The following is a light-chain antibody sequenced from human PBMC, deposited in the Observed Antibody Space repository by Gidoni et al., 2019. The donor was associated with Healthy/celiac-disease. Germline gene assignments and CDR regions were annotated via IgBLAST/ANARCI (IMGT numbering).Light chain of an antibody. CDR3: QSADSSGTYV. CDR2: KDS. V-gene: IGLV3-25*03. J-gene: IGLJ1*01. CDR1: ALPKQY. Sequence: SYELTQPPPVSVSPGQTARITCSGDALPKQYVYWYQQKPGQAPVLVIYKDSERPSGIPERFSGSSSGTTVTLTISGVQAEDEADYYCQSADSSGTYVFGTGTKITVL.